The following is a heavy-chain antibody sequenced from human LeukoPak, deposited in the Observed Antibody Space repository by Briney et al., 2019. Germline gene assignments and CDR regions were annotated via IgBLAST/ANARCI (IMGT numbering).Heavy chain of an antibody. V-gene: IGHV4-38-2*02. D-gene: IGHD2-21*02. CDR3: ARGGANIVVVTATYLPFDY. CDR2: IYHSGST. J-gene: IGHJ4*02. CDR1: SGSISSGYY. Sequence: SETLSLTCTVSSGSISSGYYWGWIRQPPGKGLEWIGSIYHSGSTYYNPSLKSRVTISVDTSKNQFSLKLSSVTAADTAVYYCARGGANIVVVTATYLPFDYWGQGTLVTVSS.